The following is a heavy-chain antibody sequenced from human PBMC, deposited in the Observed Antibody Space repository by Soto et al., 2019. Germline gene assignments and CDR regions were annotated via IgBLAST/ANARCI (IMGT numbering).Heavy chain of an antibody. CDR3: GRDDYGIFPY. CDR1: GYSISAYY. V-gene: IGHV1-2*02. CDR2: IDPKNGGT. D-gene: IGHD3-10*01. Sequence: ASVKVSCKASGYSISAYYIHWVRQAPGQGLEWMGWIDPKNGGTVSAQKFQGRLTMTRDTSVSTVYMDLSGLTSDDTALYYCGRDDYGIFPYWGQGSLVTVSS. J-gene: IGHJ4*02.